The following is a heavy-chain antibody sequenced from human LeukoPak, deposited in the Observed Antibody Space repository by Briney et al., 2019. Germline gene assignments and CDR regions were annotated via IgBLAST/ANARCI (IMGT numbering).Heavy chain of an antibody. J-gene: IGHJ5*02. CDR3: AGSITMVRGARTNWFDP. Sequence: SETLSLTCTVSGGSISSYYWSWIRQFPGKGLEWIGYIYYSGNTNYNPSLKSRVTISVDTSKNQFSLKLSSVTAADTAVYYCAGSITMVRGARTNWFDPWGQGTLVTVSS. CDR1: GGSISSYY. CDR2: IYYSGNT. D-gene: IGHD3-10*01. V-gene: IGHV4-59*01.